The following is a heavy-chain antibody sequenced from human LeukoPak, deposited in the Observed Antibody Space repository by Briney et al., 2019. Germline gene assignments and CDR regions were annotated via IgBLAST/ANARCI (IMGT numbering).Heavy chain of an antibody. CDR1: GFTFSSYS. D-gene: IGHD3-16*02. V-gene: IGHV3-21*04. CDR2: ISSSSSYI. Sequence: GGSLRLSCAASGFTFSSYSMNWVRQAPGKGLEWVSSISSSSSYIYYADSVKGRFTISRDNSKNTLYLQMNSLRAEDTAVYYCAKVSSYDYVWGSYLSYFDYWGQGTLVTVSS. J-gene: IGHJ4*02. CDR3: AKVSSYDYVWGSYLSYFDY.